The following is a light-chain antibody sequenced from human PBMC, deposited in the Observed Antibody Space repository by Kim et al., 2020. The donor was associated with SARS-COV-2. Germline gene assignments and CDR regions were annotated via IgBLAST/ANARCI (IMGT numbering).Light chain of an antibody. CDR3: QQSYSDPNT. CDR1: QSISIS. J-gene: IGKJ2*01. CDR2: AAS. V-gene: IGKV1-39*01. Sequence: SASVGDRVTITCRASQSISISLNWYQQPPGKAPKLLIHAASSLQSGAPSRFSGSGYGTDFTLTISSLQPEDFATFYCQQSYSDPNTFGQGTKLEI.